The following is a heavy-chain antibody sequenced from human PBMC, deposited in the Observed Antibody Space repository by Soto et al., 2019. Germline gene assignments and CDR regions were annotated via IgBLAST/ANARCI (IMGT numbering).Heavy chain of an antibody. V-gene: IGHV3-30*18. CDR1: GFTFSSYA. J-gene: IGHJ4*02. D-gene: IGHD3-16*02. CDR2: ISYDGSDK. CDR3: AKALGELSPESYDY. Sequence: QVQLVESGGGVVQPGRSLRLSCAASGFTFSSYAMHWVRQAPGKGLEWVAVISYDGSDKYYADSVKGRFTISRDNSENTLILQMNSLRADDTAVYYCAKALGELSPESYDYWGQGTLITVSS.